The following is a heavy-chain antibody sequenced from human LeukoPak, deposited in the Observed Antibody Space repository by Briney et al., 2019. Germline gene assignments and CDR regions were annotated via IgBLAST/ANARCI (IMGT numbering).Heavy chain of an antibody. Sequence: SETLSLTCTVSGGSINNYYWTWIRQPPGKGLEWIGDINYSGTTNYHPSLRSRVTISVDTSKHQFSLKLSSVTAADTAVYYCARDPGGRYFDFWGQGTLVTVFS. CDR1: GGSINNYY. D-gene: IGHD3-10*01. CDR2: INYSGTT. V-gene: IGHV4-59*01. J-gene: IGHJ4*02. CDR3: ARDPGGRYFDF.